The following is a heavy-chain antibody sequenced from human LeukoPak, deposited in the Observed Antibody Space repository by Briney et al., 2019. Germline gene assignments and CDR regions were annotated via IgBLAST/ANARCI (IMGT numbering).Heavy chain of an antibody. CDR1: GGSFSGYY. D-gene: IGHD5-12*01. CDR3: ARASYGRQAGRLRFSFDY. CDR2: INHSGST. V-gene: IGHV4-34*01. Sequence: SETLSLTCAVYGGSFSGYYWSWIRQPPGKGLEWIGEINHSGSTNYNPSLKSRVTISVDTSKNQFSLKLSSVTAADTAVYYCARASYGRQAGRLRFSFDYWGQGNPGHRLL. J-gene: IGHJ4*02.